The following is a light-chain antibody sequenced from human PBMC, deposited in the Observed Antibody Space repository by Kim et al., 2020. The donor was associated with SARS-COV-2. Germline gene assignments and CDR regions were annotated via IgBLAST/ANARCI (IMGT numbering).Light chain of an antibody. J-gene: IGLJ1*01. CDR3: NSRDSSGNHQV. V-gene: IGLV3-19*01. CDR1: SLRSYY. CDR2: GKN. Sequence: ALGQKVSITCQGDSLRSYYASWYQQKPGQAPVLVIYGKNNRPSGIPDRFSGSSSGNTASLTITGAQAEDEADYYCNSRDSSGNHQVFGTGTKVTVL.